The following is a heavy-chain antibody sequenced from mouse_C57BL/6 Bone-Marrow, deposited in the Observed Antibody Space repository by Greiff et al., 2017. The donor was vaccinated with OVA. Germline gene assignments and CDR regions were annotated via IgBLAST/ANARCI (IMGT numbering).Heavy chain of an antibody. V-gene: IGHV1-74*01. J-gene: IGHJ2*01. D-gene: IGHD2-4*01. CDR3: AIGGGLRDYFDY. CDR1: GYTFTSYW. Sequence: QVQLKQPGAELVKPGASVKVSCKASGYTFTSYWMHWVKQRPGQGLEWIGRIHPSDSDTNYNQKFKGKATLTVDKSSSTAYMQLSSLTSEDSAVYYCAIGGGLRDYFDYWGQGTTLTVSS. CDR2: IHPSDSDT.